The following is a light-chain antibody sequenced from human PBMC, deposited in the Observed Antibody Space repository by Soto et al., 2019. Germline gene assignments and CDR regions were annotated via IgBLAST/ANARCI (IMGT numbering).Light chain of an antibody. CDR3: QQYNNGPPKT. Sequence: IVMTHSLVTLYASPGEGATLSCRASQSVDNNVAWYQQKPGQAPRLLIYGASTRATGIPARFSGSGSGTEFTLTISSLQSEDFALYYCQQYNNGPPKTFGQGTKV. CDR1: QSVDNN. CDR2: GAS. V-gene: IGKV3-15*01. J-gene: IGKJ1*01.